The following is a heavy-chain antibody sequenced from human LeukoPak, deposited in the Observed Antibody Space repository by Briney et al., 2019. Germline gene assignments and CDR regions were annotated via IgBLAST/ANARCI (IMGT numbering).Heavy chain of an antibody. J-gene: IGHJ4*02. CDR2: ISGSGSPL. CDR3: ARDAYGAWTSD. CDR1: GFTFSSYE. D-gene: IGHD3/OR15-3a*01. V-gene: IGHV3-48*03. Sequence: GGSLRLSCVASGFTFSSYEMNWVRQAPGKGLEWVAYISGSGSPLYYADSVRGRFTISRDNAKNSLYLQMNSLRAEDTAVYYCARDAYGAWTSDWGQGTLVTVSS.